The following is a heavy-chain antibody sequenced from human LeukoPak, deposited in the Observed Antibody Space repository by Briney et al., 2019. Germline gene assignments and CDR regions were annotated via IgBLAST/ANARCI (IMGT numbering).Heavy chain of an antibody. Sequence: GESLKISCKDSGYTFITSWIGWVRPMPGNGLGWMGIIYPGDSNSRYSPSCQGQLSIAADKTINTAYLQWSSPKASDTAMYDCARHDHYSSSRPAQLGYWGQGTLVTVSS. J-gene: IGHJ4*02. V-gene: IGHV5-51*01. D-gene: IGHD6-13*01. CDR3: ARHDHYSSSRPAQLGY. CDR2: IYPGDSNS. CDR1: GYTFITSW.